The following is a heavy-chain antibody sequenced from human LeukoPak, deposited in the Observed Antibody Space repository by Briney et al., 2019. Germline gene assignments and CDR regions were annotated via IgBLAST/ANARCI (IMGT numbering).Heavy chain of an antibody. CDR2: IHYTGTT. CDR1: GGSFSSSYY. V-gene: IGHV4-61*01. J-gene: IGHJ3*01. D-gene: IGHD6-13*01. CDR3: ARISSSNWYNERGAFDV. Sequence: SETLSLTCTVSGGSFSSSYYWSWIRQPPGKGLEWIGYIHYTGTTNYSPSLKSRVTISVDTSKNQFSLKLRSVTAADTAVYYCARISSSNWYNERGAFDVWGQGTMVTVSS.